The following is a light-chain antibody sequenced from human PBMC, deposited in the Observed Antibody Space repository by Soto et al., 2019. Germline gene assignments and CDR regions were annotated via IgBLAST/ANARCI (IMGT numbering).Light chain of an antibody. CDR1: SSDIGGHNY. CDR2: DVS. Sequence: QAVVTQPASVSGSPGQSITISCTGSSSDIGGHNYVSWYQQHPGKAPKLIIFDVSSRPSGVSNRFSGSKSGNTASLTISGLQAEDEADYYCSSYATSGTPYVFATGTKLTVL. CDR3: SSYATSGTPYV. J-gene: IGLJ1*01. V-gene: IGLV2-14*01.